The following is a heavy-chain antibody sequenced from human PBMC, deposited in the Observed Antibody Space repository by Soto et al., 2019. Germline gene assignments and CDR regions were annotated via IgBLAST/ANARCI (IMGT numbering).Heavy chain of an antibody. CDR3: ARDVDRTSHLNWFDP. J-gene: IGHJ5*02. Sequence: PGGSLRLSCEVSGLSLSGYGMHWVRKAPGKGLEWVAVIWYHGSTKNYADSVKGRFTISRDTSKNTVYLYMDSLKVEDTAVYYCARDVDRTSHLNWFDPWGQGVMVTVSS. CDR1: GLSLSGYG. V-gene: IGHV3-33*01. CDR2: IWYHGSTK. D-gene: IGHD5-12*01.